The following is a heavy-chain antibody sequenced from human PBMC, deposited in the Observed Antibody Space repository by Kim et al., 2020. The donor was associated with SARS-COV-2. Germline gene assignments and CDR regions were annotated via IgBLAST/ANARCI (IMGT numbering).Heavy chain of an antibody. V-gene: IGHV4-31*03. CDR2: IYYSGST. CDR3: ARATTSTYDILTGYYRVRWFDP. CDR1: GGSISSGGYY. Sequence: SETLSLTCTVSGGSISSGGYYWSWIRQHPGKGLEWIGYIYYSGSTYYNPSLKSRVTISVDTSKNQFSLKLSSVTAADTAVYYCARATTSTYDILTGYYRVRWFDPWGQGTLVTVSS. D-gene: IGHD3-9*01. J-gene: IGHJ5*02.